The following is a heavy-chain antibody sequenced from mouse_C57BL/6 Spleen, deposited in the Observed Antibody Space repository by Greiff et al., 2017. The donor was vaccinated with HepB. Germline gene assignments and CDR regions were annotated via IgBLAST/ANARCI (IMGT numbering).Heavy chain of an antibody. D-gene: IGHD1-1*01. Sequence: VQLQQSGAELVRPGASVTLSCKASGYTFTDYEMHWVKQTPVHGLEWIGAIDPETGGTAYNQKFKGKAILTADKSSSTAYMELRSLTSEDSAVYYCTRLSTTVVDEFAYWGQGTLVTVSA. J-gene: IGHJ3*01. CDR1: GYTFTDYE. CDR3: TRLSTTVVDEFAY. V-gene: IGHV1-15*01. CDR2: IDPETGGT.